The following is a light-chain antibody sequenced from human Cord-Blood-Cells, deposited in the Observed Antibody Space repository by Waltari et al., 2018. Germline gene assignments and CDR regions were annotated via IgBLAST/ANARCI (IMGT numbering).Light chain of an antibody. CDR3: QVWDSSTYV. CDR2: RDS. Sequence: SYELTQPLSVSVALGQTATITCRGSNLGSKNGHWYQQKPGQAPGLVIYRDSNRPSGIPERFSGSNSGNTATLTISRAQAGDEADYYCQVWDSSTYVFGTGTKVTVL. V-gene: IGLV3-9*01. J-gene: IGLJ1*01. CDR1: NLGSKN.